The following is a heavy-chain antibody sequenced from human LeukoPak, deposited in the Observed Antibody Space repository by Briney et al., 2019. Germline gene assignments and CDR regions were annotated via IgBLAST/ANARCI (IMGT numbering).Heavy chain of an antibody. J-gene: IGHJ4*02. V-gene: IGHV3-9*01. CDR2: ISWNSGSI. D-gene: IGHD1-26*01. CDR3: ASLYSGSYSSDY. Sequence: GRSLRLSCAASGFTFDDYAMHWVRQASGKGLEWVSGISWNSGSIGYADSVKGRFTISRDNAKNSLYLQMNSLRAEDTALYYCASLYSGSYSSDYWGQGTLVTVSS. CDR1: GFTFDDYA.